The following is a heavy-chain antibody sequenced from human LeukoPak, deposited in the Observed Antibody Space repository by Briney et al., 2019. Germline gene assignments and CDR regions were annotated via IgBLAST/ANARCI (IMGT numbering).Heavy chain of an antibody. CDR2: ISYDGSNK. CDR3: AKGECSTNTCYGGDALDI. Sequence: GRSLRLSCAASGFTFSSYGMHWVRQAPGKGLEWVAVISYDGSNKYYADSVKGRFTISRDNSKNTLYLQMNSLRTEDTAVYYCAKGECSTNTCYGGDALDIWGQGTMVTVSS. D-gene: IGHD2-2*01. V-gene: IGHV3-30*18. J-gene: IGHJ3*02. CDR1: GFTFSSYG.